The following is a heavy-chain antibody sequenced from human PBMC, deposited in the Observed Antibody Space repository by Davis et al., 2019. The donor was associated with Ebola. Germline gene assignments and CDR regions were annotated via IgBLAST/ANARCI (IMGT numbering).Heavy chain of an antibody. CDR1: GYSFTSYW. V-gene: IGHV5-10-1*01. J-gene: IGHJ4*02. Sequence: PGGSLRLSCKGSGYSFTSYWISWVRQMPGKGLEWMGRIDPSDSYTNYSPSFQGHVTISADKSISTAYLQWSSLKASDTAMYYCACSTTLPVYFDYWGQGTLVTVSS. D-gene: IGHD2-2*01. CDR3: ACSTTLPVYFDY. CDR2: IDPSDSYT.